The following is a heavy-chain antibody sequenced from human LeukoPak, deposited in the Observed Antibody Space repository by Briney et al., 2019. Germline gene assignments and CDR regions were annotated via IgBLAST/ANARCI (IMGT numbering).Heavy chain of an antibody. CDR1: GFTFNSYA. J-gene: IGHJ5*02. CDR3: ATKRGQGTQLNYNWFDP. D-gene: IGHD1-1*01. V-gene: IGHV3-23*01. Sequence: PGGSLRLSCAASGFTFNSYAMYWVRQAPGKGLEWVSSISGGKDSTYYADSVKGRFTISRDNSRSTLYLQMNNLRADDTALHYCATKRGQGTQLNYNWFDPWGQGTLVTVSS. CDR2: ISGGKDST.